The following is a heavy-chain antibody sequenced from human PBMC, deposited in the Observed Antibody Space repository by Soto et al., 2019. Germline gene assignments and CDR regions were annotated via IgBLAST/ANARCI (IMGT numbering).Heavy chain of an antibody. D-gene: IGHD2-2*01. V-gene: IGHV3-30*03. J-gene: IGHJ4*02. CDR1: GFTFSNYG. CDR2: ISYDGNNI. Sequence: QVQLVESGGGVVQPGRSLRLSCAASGFTFSNYGMHWVRQAPGKGLEWVAIISYDGNNIYYGDSVKGRFTISRDNTRNTVYLQLNTLRPEDTAVYYCARNAYCISTHCYWFLDHWGQGTLITVSS. CDR3: ARNAYCISTHCYWFLDH.